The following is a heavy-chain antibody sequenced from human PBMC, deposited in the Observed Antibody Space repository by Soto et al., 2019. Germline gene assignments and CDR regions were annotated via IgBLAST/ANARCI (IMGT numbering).Heavy chain of an antibody. Sequence: PGGSLRLSCAASGFTFSSYAMHWVRQAPGKGLEWVAVIAYDGRNKYYADSVKGRFTISRDNSKNTLYLQMNSLRIEDTAVYYCARELERVFDYWGQGTWVTVSS. CDR1: GFTFSSYA. J-gene: IGHJ4*02. D-gene: IGHD1-1*01. V-gene: IGHV3-30*04. CDR2: IAYDGRNK. CDR3: ARELERVFDY.